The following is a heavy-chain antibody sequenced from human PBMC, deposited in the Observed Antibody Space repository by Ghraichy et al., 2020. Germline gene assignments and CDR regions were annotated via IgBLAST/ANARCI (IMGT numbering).Heavy chain of an antibody. V-gene: IGHV4-34*01. J-gene: IGHJ5*02. CDR3: ARGTVLTGRRMTTVTTRFDP. CDR2: INHSGST. D-gene: IGHD4-17*01. CDR1: GGSFSGYY. Sequence: SETLFLTCAVYGGSFSGYYWSWIRQPPGKGLEWIGEINHSGSTNYNPSLKSRVTISVDTSKNQFSLKLSSVTAADTAVYYCARGTVLTGRRMTTVTTRFDPWGQGTLVTVSS.